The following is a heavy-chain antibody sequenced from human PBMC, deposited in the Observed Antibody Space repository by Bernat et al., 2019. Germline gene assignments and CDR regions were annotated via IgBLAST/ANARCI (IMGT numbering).Heavy chain of an antibody. D-gene: IGHD6-13*01. J-gene: IGHJ3*01. CDR3: ARGSAAFTRNDAFDF. Sequence: QVQLQQSGPGLVKPSQTLSLTCTVSGDSVSSNSVAWHWIRQSPSRGLEWLGRTYYRFKWYTDYVLSVKSRITINPDTSKNQFFLHLNSMTPEDTAVYYCARGSAAFTRNDAFDFWGQGTMVTVSS. CDR1: GDSVSSNSVA. V-gene: IGHV6-1*01. CDR2: TYYRFKWYT.